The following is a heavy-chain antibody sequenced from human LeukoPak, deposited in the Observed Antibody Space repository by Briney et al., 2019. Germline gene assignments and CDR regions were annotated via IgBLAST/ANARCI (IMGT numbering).Heavy chain of an antibody. CDR3: ARVFYSSGWYGNFDY. Sequence: RGSLRLSCAASGFTFSSYAMHWVRQAPGKGLEWVAVISYDGSNKYYADSVKGRFTISRANSKNTLYLQMNSLRAEDTAVYYCARVFYSSGWYGNFDYWGQGTLVTLSS. CDR1: GFTFSSYA. J-gene: IGHJ4*02. CDR2: ISYDGSNK. D-gene: IGHD6-19*01. V-gene: IGHV3-30*04.